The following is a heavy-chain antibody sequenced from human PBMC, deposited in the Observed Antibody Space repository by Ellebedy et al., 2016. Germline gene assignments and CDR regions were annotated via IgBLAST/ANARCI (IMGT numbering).Heavy chain of an antibody. V-gene: IGHV2-5*01. CDR2: IYWNDVK. D-gene: IGHD4-11*01. CDR3: AHRTTVTSVDY. CDR1: GFSLTTNQVV. J-gene: IGHJ4*02. Sequence: SGPTLVKPPQTLTLTCTFSGFSLTTNQVVVGWVRQPPGKALEWLAFIYWNDVKRYSPSLGSRITITKDTSKNQVVLTMANMDPVDTATYYCAHRTTVTSVDYWGRGTLVTVSS.